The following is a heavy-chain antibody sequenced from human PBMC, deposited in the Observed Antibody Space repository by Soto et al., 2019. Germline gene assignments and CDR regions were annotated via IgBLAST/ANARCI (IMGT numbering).Heavy chain of an antibody. CDR3: ARSLGRGWTPY. CDR2: IIPVFNTT. Sequence: QVHLVQSEAQVKKPGSSEKVSCKASGGTFSSYTVSWVRQAPGQGLEWVGGIIPVFNTTYYAQKFQGRVTILADKPTSTAYMELSNLRSEETAVYYCARSLGRGWTPYWGQGTLVTVSS. D-gene: IGHD6-19*01. J-gene: IGHJ4*02. V-gene: IGHV1-69*06. CDR1: GGTFSSYT.